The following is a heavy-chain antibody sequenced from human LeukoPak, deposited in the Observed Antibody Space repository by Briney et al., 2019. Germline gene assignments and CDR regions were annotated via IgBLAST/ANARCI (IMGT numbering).Heavy chain of an antibody. V-gene: IGHV4-61*02. CDR3: AREKAITMVRGVIGFFDY. CDR1: GASINSGDYY. Sequence: PSETLSLTCAVSGASINSGDYYWTWIRQPAGKGLEWVGRIHSNGSTNYNPSLKSRVTIPVDTSKNQFSLKLSSVTAADTAVYYCAREKAITMVRGVIGFFDYWGQGTLVTVSS. CDR2: IHSNGST. J-gene: IGHJ4*02. D-gene: IGHD3-10*01.